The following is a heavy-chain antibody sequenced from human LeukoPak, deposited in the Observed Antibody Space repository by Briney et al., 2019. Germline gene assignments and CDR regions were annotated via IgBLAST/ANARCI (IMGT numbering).Heavy chain of an antibody. D-gene: IGHD5-24*01. J-gene: IGHJ3*02. V-gene: IGHV4-34*01. CDR1: GGSFSGYY. CDR3: ASPPVEMATIDAFDI. Sequence: SETLSLTCAVYGGSFSGYYWSWIRQPPGKGLEWIGEINHSGSTNYNPSLKSRVTISVDTSKNQFSLKLGSVTAADTAVYYCASPPVEMATIDAFDIWGQGTMVTVSS. CDR2: INHSGST.